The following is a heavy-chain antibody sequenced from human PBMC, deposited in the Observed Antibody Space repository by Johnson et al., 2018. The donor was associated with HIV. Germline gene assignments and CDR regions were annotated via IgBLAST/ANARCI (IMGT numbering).Heavy chain of an antibody. V-gene: IGHV3-11*04. CDR1: GFTFSDYY. CDR3: AKAILGGNYYGYDAYDI. CDR2: ISTSDGTI. D-gene: IGHD1-26*01. Sequence: QVQLVESGGGLVKPGGSLRLSCVASGFTFSDYYMTWIRQAPGKGLEWVSYISTSDGTIYSADTVKGRFSISRDNAKNSLYLQMNSLRTEDTAVYYCAKAILGGNYYGYDAYDIWGQGTMVTVSS. J-gene: IGHJ3*02.